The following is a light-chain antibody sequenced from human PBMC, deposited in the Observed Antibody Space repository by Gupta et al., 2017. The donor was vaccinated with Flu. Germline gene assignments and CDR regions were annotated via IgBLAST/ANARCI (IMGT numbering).Light chain of an antibody. J-gene: IGKJ1*01. V-gene: IGKV2-28*01. CDR2: WGS. CDR1: QSLLHSNGYNY. Sequence: DIVMTQSPLSLPVTPGEPASISCRSSQSLLHSNGYNYLDWYLHEPGQSPQLLIYWGSKRAYGVPDRFSGSGLGTDFTLKSRRGEAEDLGVYYCKQDLPTRTFGQGTKVEIK. CDR3: KQDLPTRT.